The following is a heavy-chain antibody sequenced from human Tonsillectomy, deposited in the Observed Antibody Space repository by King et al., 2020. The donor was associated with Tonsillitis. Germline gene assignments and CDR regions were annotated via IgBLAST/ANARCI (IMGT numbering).Heavy chain of an antibody. CDR3: AKDQLELEYFDY. CDR1: GFTFSSYA. V-gene: IGHV3-23*04. D-gene: IGHD1-7*01. J-gene: IGHJ4*02. Sequence: QLVQSGGGLVQPGGSLRLSCAASGFTFSSYAMSWVRQAPGKGLECVSGINESGNNTYSADSGKGRDTISRDNTKNTLYRKMNSLRAEDTAVYYCAKDQLELEYFDYWGQGALVIVSS. CDR2: INESGNNT.